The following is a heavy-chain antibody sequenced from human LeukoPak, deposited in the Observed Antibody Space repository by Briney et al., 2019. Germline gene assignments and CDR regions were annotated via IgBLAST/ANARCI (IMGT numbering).Heavy chain of an antibody. J-gene: IGHJ4*02. Sequence: GGSLRLSCAASGLTFEDYGMSWVRQAPGKGREWVSGINWNGGSTGYADSVKGRFTISRDNAKNSLYLQMNSLRAEDAAVYYCAREYYDFWSGYYLGLVYWGQGTLVTVSS. CDR2: INWNGGST. D-gene: IGHD3-3*01. CDR3: AREYYDFWSGYYLGLVY. CDR1: GLTFEDYG. V-gene: IGHV3-20*04.